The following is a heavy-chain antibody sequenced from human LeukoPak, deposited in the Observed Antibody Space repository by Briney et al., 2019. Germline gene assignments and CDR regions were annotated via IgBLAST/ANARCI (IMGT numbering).Heavy chain of an antibody. CDR3: AREQWLVGAVDYYYGMDV. V-gene: IGHV3-30*04. J-gene: IGHJ6*02. Sequence: GGSLRLSCAASGFTFSSYAMHWVRQAPGKGLEWVAVISYDGSNKYYADSVKGRFTISRDNSKNTLYLQMNSLRAEDTAVYYCAREQWLVGAVDYYYGMDVWGQGTTVTVSS. CDR2: ISYDGSNK. CDR1: GFTFSSYA. D-gene: IGHD6-19*01.